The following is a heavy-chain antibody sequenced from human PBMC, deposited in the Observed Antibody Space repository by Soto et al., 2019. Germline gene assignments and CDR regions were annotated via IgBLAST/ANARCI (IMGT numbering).Heavy chain of an antibody. V-gene: IGHV1-69*02. CDR3: TLGSWSAETFDI. CDR2: ILPMLDIT. J-gene: IGHJ3*02. CDR1: GGPFSTYT. D-gene: IGHD6-13*01. Sequence: QVQLVQSGAEVKKPGSGVKVSCKASGGPFSTYTIIWVRQAPGQGLEWMGRILPMLDITNSAQRFQGRVTITADKSTSTAYLELSSLRSEDTAVYYCTLGSWSAETFDIWGRGTMVTVSS.